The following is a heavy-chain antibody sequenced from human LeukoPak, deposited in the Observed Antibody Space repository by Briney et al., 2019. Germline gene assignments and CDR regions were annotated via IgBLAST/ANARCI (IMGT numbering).Heavy chain of an antibody. CDR3: VTSTGYFSTWGAFDI. CDR1: GFTFTAFY. D-gene: IGHD2-15*01. Sequence: ASVEVSCKASGFTFTAFYMHWVRQAPGQGLEWMAWINLRSGCTNYAQRFQGRVTMTRDTSISTAYIELGSLRSDDTAIYYCVTSTGYFSTWGAFDIWGQGTMVTVSS. CDR2: INLRSGCT. V-gene: IGHV1-2*02. J-gene: IGHJ3*02.